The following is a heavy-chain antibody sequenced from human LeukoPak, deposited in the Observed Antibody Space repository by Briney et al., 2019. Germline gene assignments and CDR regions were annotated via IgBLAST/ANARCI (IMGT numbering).Heavy chain of an antibody. J-gene: IGHJ4*02. CDR2: ISSSSSYI. Sequence: GGSLRLSCAASGFTFSSYSMNWVRQAPGKGLEWVSSISSSSSYIYYADSVKGRFTISRDNAKNSLYLQMNSLRAEDTAVYYCARVSTASLTFDYWGQGTLVTVSS. CDR1: GFTFSSYS. D-gene: IGHD2-21*02. V-gene: IGHV3-21*01. CDR3: ARVSTASLTFDY.